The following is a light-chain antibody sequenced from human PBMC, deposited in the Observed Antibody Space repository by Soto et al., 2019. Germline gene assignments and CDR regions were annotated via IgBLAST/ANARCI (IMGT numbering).Light chain of an antibody. Sequence: QSALTQPRSVSGSPGQSVTISCTGTSSDVGGYNYVSWYQQHPGKAPKLMIYDVSQRPSGVPDRFSGSKSGNTASLTISGLQAEDEAAYYCCSYAGIYTYVFGTGTKLTVL. CDR2: DVS. V-gene: IGLV2-11*01. J-gene: IGLJ1*01. CDR3: CSYAGIYTYV. CDR1: SSDVGGYNY.